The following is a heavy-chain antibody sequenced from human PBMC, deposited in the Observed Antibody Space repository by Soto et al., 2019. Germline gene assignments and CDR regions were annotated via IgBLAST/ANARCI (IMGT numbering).Heavy chain of an antibody. J-gene: IGHJ4*02. Sequence: PSETLSLTCTVSGGSISGYYWSWIRQPAGKGLESIGRIYTTGSTNYNPSFKSRVTMSLDTSKNQFSLKLYSVTAADTAVYYCARDDEGITAACVYWGQGTLVTVSS. V-gene: IGHV4-4*07. CDR1: GGSISGYY. D-gene: IGHD6-13*01. CDR2: IYTTGST. CDR3: ARDDEGITAACVY.